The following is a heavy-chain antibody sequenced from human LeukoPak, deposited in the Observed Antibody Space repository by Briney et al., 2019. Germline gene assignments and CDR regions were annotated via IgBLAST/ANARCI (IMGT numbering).Heavy chain of an antibody. V-gene: IGHV1-46*01. D-gene: IGHD6-19*01. Sequence: ASVKVSFKASGYILTSYYMHWVRQAPGQGLEWMGIINPVGGSTTYAQKFQGRVTMTRDTSTSTVHMELSSLTSEDTAVYFCARDRQWLAYFDYWGQGTLVTVSS. CDR1: GYILTSYY. J-gene: IGHJ4*02. CDR3: ARDRQWLAYFDY. CDR2: INPVGGST.